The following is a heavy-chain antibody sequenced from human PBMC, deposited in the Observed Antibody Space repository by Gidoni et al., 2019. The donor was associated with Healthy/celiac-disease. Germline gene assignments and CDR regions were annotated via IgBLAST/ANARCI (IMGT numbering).Heavy chain of an antibody. CDR2: INVGNGNT. D-gene: IGHD3-10*01. CDR3: AKSLVTMVRGVIGDWFDP. J-gene: IGHJ5*02. CDR1: GYTFTSYA. V-gene: IGHV1-3*01. Sequence: QVQLVQSGAEVKKPGASVKVSCKASGYTFTSYAMHWLPQPPGQRLEWMGWINVGNGNTKYSQKFQGRVTITRETSASTAYMELSSLRSEDTAVYYCAKSLVTMVRGVIGDWFDPWGQGTLVTVSS.